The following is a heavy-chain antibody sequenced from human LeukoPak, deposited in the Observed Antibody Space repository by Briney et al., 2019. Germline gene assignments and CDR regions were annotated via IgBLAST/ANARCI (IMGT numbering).Heavy chain of an antibody. V-gene: IGHV1-18*01. D-gene: IGHD1-26*01. CDR2: ISAYNGNT. J-gene: IGHJ4*02. Sequence: ASVKVSCKASGYTFTSYGISWVRQAPGQGLEWMGWISAYNGNTNYAQKLQGRVTMTTDTSTSTACMELRSLRSDDTAVYYCARESIVGATFDYWGQGTLVTATS. CDR3: ARESIVGATFDY. CDR1: GYTFTSYG.